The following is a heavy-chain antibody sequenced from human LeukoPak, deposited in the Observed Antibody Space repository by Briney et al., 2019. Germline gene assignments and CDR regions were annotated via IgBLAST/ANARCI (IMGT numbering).Heavy chain of an antibody. J-gene: IGHJ3*02. V-gene: IGHV3-73*01. D-gene: IGHD6-19*01. Sequence: GSLRLSCAASGFTFRGSTIHWVRQASGEGLEWVGRIRSRANNYATAYAASVEGRFTISRDDSKNSAYLQMISLKTEDTAVYHCAAEMEQWPEGYALDIWGQGTMITVSS. CDR1: GFTFRGST. CDR3: AAEMEQWPEGYALDI. CDR2: IRSRANNYAT.